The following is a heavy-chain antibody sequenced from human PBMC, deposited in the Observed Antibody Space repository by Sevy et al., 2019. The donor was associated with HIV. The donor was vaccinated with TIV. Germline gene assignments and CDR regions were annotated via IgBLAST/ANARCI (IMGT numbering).Heavy chain of an antibody. CDR2: TRDDGSTK. CDR1: GFTFNVYG. J-gene: IGHJ4*02. Sequence: GGSLRLSGAASGFTFNVYGMHGVRQAPGKGLQWVAVTRDDGSTKYYADSVKGQFTISRDNSKNTLYLQMNSLRVEDTAMYYCAKDLTERYSTSSGDFDYWGQGSLVTVSS. D-gene: IGHD6-6*01. CDR3: AKDLTERYSTSSGDFDY. V-gene: IGHV3-30*02.